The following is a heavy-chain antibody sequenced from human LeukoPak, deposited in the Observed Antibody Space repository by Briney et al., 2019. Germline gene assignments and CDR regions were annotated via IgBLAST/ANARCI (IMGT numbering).Heavy chain of an antibody. V-gene: IGHV4-34*01. CDR3: ARGSSYGASGYPYFDY. J-gene: IGHJ4*02. Sequence: SETLSLTCAVYGGSFSGYYWSWIRQSPGKGLEWIGEINHRGTTKYNASLESRVTISLDTSKNQFSLEVTSVTAADTATYYCARGSSYGASGYPYFDYWGQGTLVPVSS. D-gene: IGHD3-22*01. CDR2: INHRGTT. CDR1: GGSFSGYY.